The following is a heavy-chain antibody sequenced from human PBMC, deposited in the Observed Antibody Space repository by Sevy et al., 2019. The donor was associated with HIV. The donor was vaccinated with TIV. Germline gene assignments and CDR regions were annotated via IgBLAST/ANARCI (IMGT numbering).Heavy chain of an antibody. CDR2: IYYSGST. J-gene: IGHJ6*03. Sequence: SETLSLTCTISGGSISSSSYYWGWIRQPPGKGLEWIGSIYYSGSTYYNPSLKSRVTLSVDTSKNQFSLKLSSVTAADTAVYYCARLSGDCSGGSCYSWDYYYYYMDVWGKGTTVTV. D-gene: IGHD2-15*01. CDR3: ARLSGDCSGGSCYSWDYYYYYMDV. V-gene: IGHV4-39*01. CDR1: GGSISSSSYY.